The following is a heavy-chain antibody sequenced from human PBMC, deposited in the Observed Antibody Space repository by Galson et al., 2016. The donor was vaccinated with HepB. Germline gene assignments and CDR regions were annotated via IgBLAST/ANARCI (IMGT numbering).Heavy chain of an antibody. D-gene: IGHD3-16*01. CDR3: AKDASTSWGFLYYFDS. J-gene: IGHJ4*02. CDR2: IRGSGSST. Sequence: SLRLSCAASGFTFSTYTMTWVRQAPGKGLEWISAIRGSGSSTFYADSVQGRFTISRDTSKNTLSLQMRSLRAEDTAVYYCAKDASTSWGFLYYFDSWGQGTLVTVSS. CDR1: GFTFSTYT. V-gene: IGHV3-23*01.